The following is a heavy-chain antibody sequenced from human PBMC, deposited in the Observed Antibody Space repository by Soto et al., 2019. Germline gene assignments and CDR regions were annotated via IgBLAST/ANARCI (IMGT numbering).Heavy chain of an antibody. V-gene: IGHV3-74*01. CDR3: ARERTSKGGLDV. Sequence: GGSLRLSXAASGFMFSHDWMNWVRQGPGKGLEWIARIISGGSRVTYADSVEGRFTITRDNAKNMLFLEMHSLTVEDTAVYYCARERTSKGGLDVWGQGTTVTV. CDR1: GFMFSHDW. J-gene: IGHJ6*02. CDR2: IISGGSRV.